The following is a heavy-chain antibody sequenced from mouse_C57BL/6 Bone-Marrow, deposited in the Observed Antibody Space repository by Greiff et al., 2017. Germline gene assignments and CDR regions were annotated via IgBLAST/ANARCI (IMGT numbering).Heavy chain of an antibody. Sequence: DVKLVESGGDLVKPGGSLKLSCAASGFTFSSYGMSWVRQTPDKRLEWVATIRSGGSYTYYPDSVKGRFTISRDNAKNTLYLQMSSLKSEDTAMYYCAGGLGDFDYWGQGTTLTVSS. CDR2: IRSGGSYT. CDR3: AGGLGDFDY. CDR1: GFTFSSYG. D-gene: IGHD4-1*01. J-gene: IGHJ2*01. V-gene: IGHV5-6*02.